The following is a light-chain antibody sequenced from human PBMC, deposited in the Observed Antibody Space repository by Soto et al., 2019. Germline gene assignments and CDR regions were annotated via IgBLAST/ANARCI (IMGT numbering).Light chain of an antibody. CDR3: ETWDINGVV. V-gene: IGLV4-60*03. Sequence: QAVVTQSSSASASLGSSVKLTCTLSSGHSSYIIAWHQQQPGKAPRYLMKLESSGSYNKGSGVPDRFSGSSSGADRYLTISNLQSEDEADYYCETWDINGVVFGGGTKLTVL. J-gene: IGLJ2*01. CDR1: SGHSSYI. CDR2: LESSGSY.